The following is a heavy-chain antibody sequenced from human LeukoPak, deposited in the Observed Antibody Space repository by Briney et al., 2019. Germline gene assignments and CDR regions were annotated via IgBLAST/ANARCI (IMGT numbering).Heavy chain of an antibody. CDR3: ARGPESLDAFDI. J-gene: IGHJ3*02. CDR2: INPNSGGT. CDR1: GYTFTGYY. V-gene: IGHV1-2*02. Sequence: ASVKVSCKASGYTFTGYYIHWVRQAPGQGLEWMGWINPNSGGTNNAQKFQGRVTMTRNTSISTAYMELSSLRSEDTAVYYCARGPESLDAFDIWGQGTMVTVSS.